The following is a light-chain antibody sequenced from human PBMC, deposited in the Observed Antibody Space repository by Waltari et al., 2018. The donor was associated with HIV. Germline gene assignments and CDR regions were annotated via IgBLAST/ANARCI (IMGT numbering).Light chain of an antibody. CDR2: STD. V-gene: IGLV1-44*01. Sequence: SVLTQSTSASGPPGPRVPLSCSGSNSNIGSNTVNWYHQLPGTAPKLLIYSTDQRPSGVPDRYSASKSGTSASLAIRGLQPEDEADYYCATWDDSLNAWVFGGGTKLTVL. J-gene: IGLJ3*02. CDR1: NSNIGSNT. CDR3: ATWDDSLNAWV.